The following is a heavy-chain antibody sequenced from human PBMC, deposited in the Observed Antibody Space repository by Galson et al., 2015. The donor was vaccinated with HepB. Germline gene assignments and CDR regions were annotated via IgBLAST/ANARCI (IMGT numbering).Heavy chain of an antibody. V-gene: IGHV1-69*04. CDR3: ARGPYDSSGYYYERYGMDV. CDR1: GGTFSSYA. Sequence: SVKVSCKASGGTFSSYAISWVRQAPGQGLEWMGRIIPILGIANYAQKFQGRVTITADKSTSTAYMELSSLRSEDTAVYYCARGPYDSSGYYYERYGMDVWGQGTTVTVSS. J-gene: IGHJ6*02. CDR2: IIPILGIA. D-gene: IGHD3-22*01.